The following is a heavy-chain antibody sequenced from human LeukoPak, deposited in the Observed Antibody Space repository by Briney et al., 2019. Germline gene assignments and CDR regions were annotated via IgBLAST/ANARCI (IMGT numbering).Heavy chain of an antibody. Sequence: PSETLSLTCSLSGDSFTNSSYYWVWVRQPPRKGLELIGTMHFSGKSYYNPSLKSRVTISVDTSKKQFSLNLSSVTAADTAVYYCAREQSASSRYYFDYWGQGTLGSVSS. CDR3: AREQSASSRYYFDY. D-gene: IGHD6-19*01. J-gene: IGHJ4*02. CDR1: GDSFTNSSYY. CDR2: MHFSGKS. V-gene: IGHV4-39*02.